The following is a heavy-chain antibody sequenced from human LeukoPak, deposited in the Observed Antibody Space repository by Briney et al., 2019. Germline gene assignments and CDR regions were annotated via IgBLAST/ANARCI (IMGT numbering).Heavy chain of an antibody. CDR3: ARDYGSGSYYFGY. V-gene: IGHV3-21*01. CDR2: ISSSSSYI. Sequence: PGGSLRLSCAASGFTFSSYSMNWVRQAPGKGLEWVSSISSSSSYIYYADSVKGRFTISRDNAKNSLYLQMNSLSAEDTAVYYCARDYGSGSYYFGYWGQGTLVTVSS. J-gene: IGHJ4*02. CDR1: GFTFSSYS. D-gene: IGHD3-10*01.